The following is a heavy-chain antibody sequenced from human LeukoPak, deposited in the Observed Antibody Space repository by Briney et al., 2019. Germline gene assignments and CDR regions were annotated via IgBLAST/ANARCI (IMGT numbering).Heavy chain of an antibody. V-gene: IGHV4-4*07. Sequence: PSETLSLTCTVSGASISDYYWSWIRQSAGKGLEWIGHLYTRGSTNYNPSLKSRVTMSVDTSKNQFSLRLNSLTAADTAIYYCAGDNCGGDCFHDYWGQGTLVTDSS. J-gene: IGHJ4*02. CDR3: AGDNCGGDCFHDY. CDR2: LYTRGST. D-gene: IGHD2-21*02. CDR1: GASISDYY.